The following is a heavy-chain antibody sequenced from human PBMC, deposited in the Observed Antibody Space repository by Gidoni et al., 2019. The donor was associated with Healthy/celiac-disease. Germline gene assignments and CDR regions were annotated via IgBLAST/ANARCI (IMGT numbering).Heavy chain of an antibody. V-gene: IGHV4-30-2*01. CDR3: ARVYCGRTCYGDYEGNWYFDL. J-gene: IGHJ2*01. D-gene: IGHD4-17*01. Sequence: QLQLQESGSGLVKPSQTLSLTCAVSGGSISSGGYSWSWIRQPPGKGLEWIGYLYHSGSTYYNPSLKSRVTISVDRSKNQFSLKLSSVTAADTAVYYCARVYCGRTCYGDYEGNWYFDLWGRGTLVTVSS. CDR1: GGSISSGGYS. CDR2: LYHSGST.